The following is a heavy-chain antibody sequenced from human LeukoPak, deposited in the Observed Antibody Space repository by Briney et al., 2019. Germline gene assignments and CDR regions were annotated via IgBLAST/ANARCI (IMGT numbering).Heavy chain of an antibody. V-gene: IGHV3-23*01. Sequence: PGGSLRLSCAASGFTFSSYAMSWVRQAPGKGLEWVSAIRGSGGSTYYADSVKGRFTISRDTSKNTLYLQMNSLRAEDTAVYYCARDRRTAYYYYGMDVWGQGTTVTVSS. J-gene: IGHJ6*02. CDR2: IRGSGGST. CDR1: GFTFSSYA. D-gene: IGHD2-2*01. CDR3: ARDRRTAYYYYGMDV.